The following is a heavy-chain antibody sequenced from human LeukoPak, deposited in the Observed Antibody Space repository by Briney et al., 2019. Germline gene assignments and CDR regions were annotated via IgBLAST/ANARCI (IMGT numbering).Heavy chain of an antibody. CDR2: IKHDGSET. V-gene: IGHV3-7*01. CDR3: VRHYYDSSGWSFDM. CDR1: GFTYSVYW. Sequence: PGGSLRLSCAASGFTYSVYWMGWVRQALGKGLEWVADIKHDGSETYHVDFVKGRFTISRDNAESSLYLQMNSLRAEDTALYYCVRHYYDSSGWSFDMWGQGTMVTVSP. J-gene: IGHJ3*02. D-gene: IGHD3-22*01.